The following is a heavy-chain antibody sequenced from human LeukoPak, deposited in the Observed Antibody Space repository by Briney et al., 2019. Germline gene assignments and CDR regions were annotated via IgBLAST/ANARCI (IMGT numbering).Heavy chain of an antibody. CDR1: SGSISSNNYF. J-gene: IGHJ4*02. Sequence: SETLSLTCTVSSGSISSNNYFWGWIRQPPGKGLEWIGNIFYSGTTYYNPSLKSRVTIPVDTSKNHFSLKLNSVTAADTAMYYCARLTRASFGVAIGSLDYWGQGTLVTVSS. V-gene: IGHV4-39*02. CDR2: IFYSGTT. CDR3: ARLTRASFGVAIGSLDY. D-gene: IGHD3-3*01.